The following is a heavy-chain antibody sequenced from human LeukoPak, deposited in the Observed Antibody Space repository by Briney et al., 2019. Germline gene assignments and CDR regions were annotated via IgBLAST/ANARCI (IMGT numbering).Heavy chain of an antibody. V-gene: IGHV4-34*01. CDR2: INHSGST. Sequence: PSETLSLTCAVYGGSFSGSYWSWIRRPPGKGLEWIGHINHSGSTNYNPSLKSRVTISLDTSKNQFSLRLSSVTAADTAVYYCARSPDYAKTGYWGQGTLVTVSS. J-gene: IGHJ4*02. D-gene: IGHD4-17*01. CDR3: ARSPDYAKTGY. CDR1: GGSFSGSY.